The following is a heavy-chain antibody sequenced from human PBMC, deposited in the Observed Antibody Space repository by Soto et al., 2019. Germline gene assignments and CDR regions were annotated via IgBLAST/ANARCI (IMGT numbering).Heavy chain of an antibody. CDR2: IYYSGST. Sequence: PSETLSLTCTVSGGSISSGGYYWSWIRQHPGKGLEWIGYIYYSGSTYYNPSLKSRVTLSVDTSKNQFSLKLSSVTAADTAVYYCARWGRYSSSWYTQLFDYWGQGALVTVSS. V-gene: IGHV4-31*03. CDR3: ARWGRYSSSWYTQLFDY. CDR1: GGSISSGGYY. J-gene: IGHJ4*02. D-gene: IGHD6-13*01.